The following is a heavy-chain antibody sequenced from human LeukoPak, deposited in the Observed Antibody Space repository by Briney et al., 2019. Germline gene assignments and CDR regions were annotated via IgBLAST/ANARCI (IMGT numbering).Heavy chain of an antibody. CDR2: ISYDGSNK. J-gene: IGHJ4*02. CDR1: GFTFSSYA. Sequence: GRSLRLSCAASGFTFSSYAMHWVRQAPGKGLEWVAVISYDGSNKYYADSVKGRFTISRDNSKNTLYLQMNSLRAEDTAVYYCARSTPPGLWFGEFRGYWGQGTLVTVPS. V-gene: IGHV3-30*14. D-gene: IGHD3-10*01. CDR3: ARSTPPGLWFGEFRGY.